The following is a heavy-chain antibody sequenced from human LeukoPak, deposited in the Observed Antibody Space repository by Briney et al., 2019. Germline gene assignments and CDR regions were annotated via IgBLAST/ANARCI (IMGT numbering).Heavy chain of an antibody. CDR3: AMQRGYYYHMDV. CDR2: IYYSGST. D-gene: IGHD6-25*01. V-gene: IGHV4-39*01. J-gene: IGHJ6*03. Sequence: SETLSLTCTVSGGSISSTSYYWGWIRQPPEKRLEWIGSIYYSGSTYYNPSLRSRVTISVDTSRNQFSLKLTSVTAADTGVYYCAMQRGYYYHMDVWGNGTTVTVSS. CDR1: GGSISSTSYY.